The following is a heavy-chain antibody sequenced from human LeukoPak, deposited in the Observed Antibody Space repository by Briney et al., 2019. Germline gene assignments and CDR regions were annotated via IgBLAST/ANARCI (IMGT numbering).Heavy chain of an antibody. CDR2: ISYDGSNK. J-gene: IGHJ5*02. V-gene: IGHV3-30*18. CDR3: AKKYNTGLDP. D-gene: IGHD1-14*01. Sequence: GRSLRLSCAASGFTFSSYGMHWVRQASGKGLEWVAVISYDGSNKYYADSVKGRFTISRDNFKNTLYLQMNSLTAEDTAVYYCAKKYNTGLDPWGQGTLVTVSS. CDR1: GFTFSSYG.